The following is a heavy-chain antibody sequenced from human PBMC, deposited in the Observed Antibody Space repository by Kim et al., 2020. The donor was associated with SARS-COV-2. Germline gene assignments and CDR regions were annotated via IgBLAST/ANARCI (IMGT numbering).Heavy chain of an antibody. CDR1: GFVFGSYG. D-gene: IGHD3-16*02. Sequence: GGSLRLSCEASGFVFGSYGMQWVRQAPGKGLEWVALISHDGRNKDYADSVKGRFTISRDNSKKTVNLEINSLRVEDTAVYYCARESVNYDYLWGTYLLYWGQGTPVTASS. CDR3: ARESVNYDYLWGTYLLY. V-gene: IGHV3-33*05. CDR2: ISHDGRNK. J-gene: IGHJ4*02.